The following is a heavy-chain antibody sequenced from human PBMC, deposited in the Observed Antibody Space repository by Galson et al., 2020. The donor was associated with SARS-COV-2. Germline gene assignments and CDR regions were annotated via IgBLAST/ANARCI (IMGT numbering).Heavy chain of an antibody. CDR3: AREYCSSTSCFDY. CDR1: GFTFSSYA. D-gene: IGHD2-2*01. CDR2: ISYDGSNK. J-gene: IGHJ4*02. Sequence: GESLKISCAASGFTFSSYAMHWVRQAPGKGLEWVAVISYDGSNKYYADSVKGRFTISRDNSKNTLYLQMNSLRAEDTAVYYCAREYCSSTSCFDYWGQGTLVTVSS. V-gene: IGHV3-30-3*01.